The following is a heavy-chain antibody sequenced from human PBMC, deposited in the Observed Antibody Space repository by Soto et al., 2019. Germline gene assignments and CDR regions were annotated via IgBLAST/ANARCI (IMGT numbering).Heavy chain of an antibody. CDR2: ISYDGDNK. CDR3: ARGTTTSAFSAMHA. CDR1: GFTFNYHA. D-gene: IGHD1-1*01. J-gene: IGHJ6*02. V-gene: IGHV3-30-3*01. Sequence: GGSLRLSCAASGFTFNYHALNWVRQAPGKGLEWVAVISYDGDNKYIAESVKGRFTISRDNSKNTVSLQMNSLRTEDTAMYFCARGTTTSAFSAMHAWGQGTTVTVSS.